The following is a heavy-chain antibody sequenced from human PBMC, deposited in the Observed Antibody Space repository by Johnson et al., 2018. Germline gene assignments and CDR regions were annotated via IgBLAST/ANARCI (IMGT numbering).Heavy chain of an antibody. V-gene: IGHV3-49*03. CDR3: TREVEYSSSWYWNYAFDT. D-gene: IGHD6-13*01. J-gene: IGHJ3*02. CDR1: GFTFGDYA. Sequence: VQLVESGGGLVQPGRSLRLSCTASGFTFGDYAMSWFRQAPGKGLEWVGFIRSKAYGGTTEYAASVKGRFTISRDDSKSIAYLQMNSLKTEDKAVYYCTREVEYSSSWYWNYAFDTWGQGTMVTVSS. CDR2: IRSKAYGGTT.